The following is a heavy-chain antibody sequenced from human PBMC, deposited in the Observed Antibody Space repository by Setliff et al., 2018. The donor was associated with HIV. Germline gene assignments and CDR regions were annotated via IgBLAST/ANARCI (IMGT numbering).Heavy chain of an antibody. D-gene: IGHD3-16*02. CDR3: ARRKSGSSYRFFNY. CDR1: GSPIAIGSYY. V-gene: IGHV4-61*09. J-gene: IGHJ4*02. Sequence: KTSETLSLTCTVSGSPIAIGSYYWTWIRQPAGRGLEWIGHISASGNTKYSPTLQSRVTLSVNPSNNQFSLNLTSVTAADTAVYYCARRKSGSSYRFFNYWGLGSLVTVSS. CDR2: ISASGNT.